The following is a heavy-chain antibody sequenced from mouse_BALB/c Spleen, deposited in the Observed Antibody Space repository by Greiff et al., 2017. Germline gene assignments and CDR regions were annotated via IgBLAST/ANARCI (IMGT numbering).Heavy chain of an antibody. CDR2: IDPANGNT. CDR3: ARSQATEFAY. J-gene: IGHJ3*01. V-gene: IGHV14-3*02. CDR1: GFNFKDTY. D-gene: IGHD1-1*01. Sequence: EVQLQQSGAELVKPGASVKMSCTASGFNFKDTYMHWVKQRPEQGLEWIGRIDPANGNTKYDPKFQGKATITADTSSNTAYLQLSSLTSEDTAVYYCARSQATEFAYWGQGTLVTVSA.